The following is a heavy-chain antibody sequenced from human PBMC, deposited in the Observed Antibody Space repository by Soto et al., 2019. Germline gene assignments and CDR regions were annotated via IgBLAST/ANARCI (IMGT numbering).Heavy chain of an antibody. V-gene: IGHV3-9*01. J-gene: IGHJ4*02. CDR2: ISWNSGSI. Sequence: GGSLRLSCAASGFTFDDYAMHWVRQAPGKGLEWVSGISWNSGSIGYADSVKGRFPISRDNAKNSLYLQMNSLRAEDTALYYCAKDIRSGSYGGYFDYWGQGTLVTVSS. CDR1: GFTFDDYA. D-gene: IGHD3-10*01. CDR3: AKDIRSGSYGGYFDY.